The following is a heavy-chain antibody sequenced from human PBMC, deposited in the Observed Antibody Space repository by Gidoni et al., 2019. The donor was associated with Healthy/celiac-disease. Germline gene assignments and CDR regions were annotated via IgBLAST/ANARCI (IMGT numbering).Heavy chain of an antibody. Sequence: QVQLVQSGAEVKKPGASVKVSCKASGYTFTGYYMHWVRQAPGQGLEWMGWINPNSGGTNYAQKFQDWVTMTRDTSISTAYMELSRLRSDDTAVYYCARDLRVNAAHDAFDIWGQGTMVTVSS. CDR2: INPNSGGT. CDR3: ARDLRVNAAHDAFDI. CDR1: GYTFTGYY. V-gene: IGHV1-2*04. J-gene: IGHJ3*02.